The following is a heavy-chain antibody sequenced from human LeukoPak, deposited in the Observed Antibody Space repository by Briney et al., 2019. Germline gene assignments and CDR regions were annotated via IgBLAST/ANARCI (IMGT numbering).Heavy chain of an antibody. J-gene: IGHJ4*02. V-gene: IGHV4-61*02. CDR1: GGSISSGSYY. CDR3: ARDSYGSGHYMYYFDY. D-gene: IGHD3-10*01. Sequence: SETLSLTCTVSGGSISSGSYYWSWIRQPAGKGLEWIGRIYTSGSTNYNPSLKSRVTISVDTSKNQFSLKLSSVTAADTAVYYCARDSYGSGHYMYYFDYWGQGTLVTVSS. CDR2: IYTSGST.